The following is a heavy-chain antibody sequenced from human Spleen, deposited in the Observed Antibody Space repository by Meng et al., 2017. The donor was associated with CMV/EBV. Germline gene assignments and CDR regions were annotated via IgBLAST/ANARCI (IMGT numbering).Heavy chain of an antibody. V-gene: IGHV3-30*02. J-gene: IGHJ5*01. CDR2: IRDDGTNI. Sequence: LSLTCAASGFTFSSYWMSWVRQPPGKGLEWVAFIRDDGTNIRYGDSVKGRFTISRDNSKNTLYLHMNTLRVEDTAAYFCGRNWRGNWFDPWGQGISVTVSS. CDR3: GRNWRGNWFDP. CDR1: GFTFSSYW.